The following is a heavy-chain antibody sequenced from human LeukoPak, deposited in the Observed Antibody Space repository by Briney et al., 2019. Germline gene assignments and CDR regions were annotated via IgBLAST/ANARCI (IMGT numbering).Heavy chain of an antibody. D-gene: IGHD3-22*01. J-gene: IGHJ4*02. CDR3: ARSYYYDSSGRMTERFDY. Sequence: SVKVSCKASGGTFNTYAISWVRLAPGQGLEWMGGIIPIFGIADYAQKFQARVTITTDEFTSTAYMELSSLRSEDTAVYYCARSYYYDSSGRMTERFDYWGQGTLVTVSS. CDR1: GGTFNTYA. V-gene: IGHV1-69*05. CDR2: IIPIFGIA.